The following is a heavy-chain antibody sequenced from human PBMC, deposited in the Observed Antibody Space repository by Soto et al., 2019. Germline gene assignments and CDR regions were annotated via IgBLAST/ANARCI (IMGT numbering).Heavy chain of an antibody. CDR1: GFTFSTYA. Sequence: EAQLLESGGGLVRPGGSLRLSCVASGFTFSTYAMSWVRQAPGKGLEWVSALTPSGGETYYADSVKGRFTISRDNSMNALYLQMNSLIIEDTAVYYCAHPRGYGVFDAYDIWGQGTMVTVSS. J-gene: IGHJ3*02. V-gene: IGHV3-23*01. CDR2: LTPSGGET. CDR3: AHPRGYGVFDAYDI. D-gene: IGHD4-17*01.